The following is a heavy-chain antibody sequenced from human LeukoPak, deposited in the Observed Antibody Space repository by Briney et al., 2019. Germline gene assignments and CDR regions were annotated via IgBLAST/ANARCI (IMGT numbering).Heavy chain of an antibody. CDR2: ISAYNGNT. CDR3: ARDFGEGYCSGGSCYAFDY. J-gene: IGHJ4*02. D-gene: IGHD2-15*01. V-gene: IGHV1-18*01. Sequence: RASVTVSCKASGYTFTSYGISWVRQAPGQGLEWMGWISAYNGNTNYAQKLQGRVTMTTDTSTSTAYMELRSLRSDDTAVYYCARDFGEGYCSGGSCYAFDYWGQGTLVTVSS. CDR1: GYTFTSYG.